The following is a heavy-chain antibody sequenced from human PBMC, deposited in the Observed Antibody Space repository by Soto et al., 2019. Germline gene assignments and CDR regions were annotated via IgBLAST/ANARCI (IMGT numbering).Heavy chain of an antibody. Sequence: PSETLSLTCTASGGSISSSSYYWGWIRQPPGKGLEWIGSIYYSGSTYYNPSLKSRVTISVDTSKNRFSLKLSSVTAADTAVYYCASKRGYGSGSYSSPYYFDYWGQGTLVTVSS. D-gene: IGHD3-10*01. CDR1: GGSISSSSYY. J-gene: IGHJ4*02. CDR2: IYYSGST. CDR3: ASKRGYGSGSYSSPYYFDY. V-gene: IGHV4-39*01.